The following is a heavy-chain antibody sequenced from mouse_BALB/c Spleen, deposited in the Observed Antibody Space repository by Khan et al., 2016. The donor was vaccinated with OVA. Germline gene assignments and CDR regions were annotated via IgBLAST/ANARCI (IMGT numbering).Heavy chain of an antibody. CDR1: GDSITSGY. Sequence: EVQLQESGPSLVKPSQTLSLTCSVTGDSITSGYWNWIRKFPGNKLEYMGDISYSGSTYYNTSLISRMSTTRDKSKNQYYLQLNYVTTEDTATNYSAACHYGHYSWYFDVWGAGTTVTVSS. V-gene: IGHV3-8*02. J-gene: IGHJ1*01. D-gene: IGHD2-1*01. CDR3: AACHYGHYSWYFDV. CDR2: ISYSGST.